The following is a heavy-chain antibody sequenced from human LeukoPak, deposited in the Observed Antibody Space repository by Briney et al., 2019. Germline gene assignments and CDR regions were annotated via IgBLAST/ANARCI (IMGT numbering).Heavy chain of an antibody. V-gene: IGHV4-31*03. Sequence: SETPSLTCTVSGGSISSGGYYWSWIRQHPGKGLEWIGYIYYSGSTYYNPSLKSRVTISVDTSKNQFSLKLSSVTAADTAVYYCAGGPNCSGGSCYGPLGYWGQGTLVTVSS. CDR2: IYYSGST. J-gene: IGHJ4*02. CDR3: AGGPNCSGGSCYGPLGY. D-gene: IGHD2-15*01. CDR1: GGSISSGGYY.